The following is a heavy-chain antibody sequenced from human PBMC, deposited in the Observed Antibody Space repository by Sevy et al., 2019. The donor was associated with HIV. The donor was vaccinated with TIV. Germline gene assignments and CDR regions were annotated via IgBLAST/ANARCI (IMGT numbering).Heavy chain of an antibody. V-gene: IGHV1-2*02. D-gene: IGHD2-15*01. CDR2: INPNSGGT. CDR3: ARAMDGSRDAFDI. J-gene: IGHJ3*02. Sequence: ASVKVSCKASGYTFTGYYMHWVRQAPGQGLEWMGGINPNSGGTNYAQKFQGRVTMTRDTSISTAYMELSRLRSDDTAVYYCARAMDGSRDAFDIWGQGTMVTVSS. CDR1: GYTFTGYY.